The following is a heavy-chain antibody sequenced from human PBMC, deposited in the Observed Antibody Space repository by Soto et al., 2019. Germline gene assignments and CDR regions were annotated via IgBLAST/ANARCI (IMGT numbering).Heavy chain of an antibody. CDR2: IYYSGST. CDR3: AGDLGYYYDSSGYYFDY. V-gene: IGHV4-39*01. D-gene: IGHD3-22*01. Sequence: SETLSLTCTVSGGSISSSSYYWGWIRQPPGKGLEWIGSIYYSGSTYYNPSLKSRVTISVDTSRNQFSLKLSSVTAADTAVYYCAGDLGYYYDSSGYYFDYWGQGTLVTVPS. CDR1: GGSISSSSYY. J-gene: IGHJ4*02.